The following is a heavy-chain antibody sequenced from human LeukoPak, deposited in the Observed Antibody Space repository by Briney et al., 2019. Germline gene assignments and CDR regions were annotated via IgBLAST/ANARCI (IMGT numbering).Heavy chain of an antibody. CDR1: GFTFSSYS. Sequence: GGPLRLSCTASGFTFSSYSLNWVRQAPGKGLEWVSSVSTGSNYIYYADSVKGRFTISRDNDKNSLYLQMNSLRVEDTAVYYCARENHSSSWYLDYYGMDVWGQGTTVTVSS. D-gene: IGHD6-13*01. CDR3: ARENHSSSWYLDYYGMDV. J-gene: IGHJ6*02. V-gene: IGHV3-21*01. CDR2: VSTGSNYI.